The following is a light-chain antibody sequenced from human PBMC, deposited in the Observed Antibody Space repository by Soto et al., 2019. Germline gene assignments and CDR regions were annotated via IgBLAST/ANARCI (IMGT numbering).Light chain of an antibody. J-gene: IGLJ1*01. CDR2: DND. V-gene: IGLV1-51*01. Sequence: QSVLTQPASVSAAPGQRVTVSCSGSSSNIGNTYVSWYQQLPGTAPKLLIYDNDKRPSGILDRFSGSKSGTSATLDITGLQTGDEADYYCGTWDNSLNNYVFGSGTKVTVL. CDR3: GTWDNSLNNYV. CDR1: SSNIGNTY.